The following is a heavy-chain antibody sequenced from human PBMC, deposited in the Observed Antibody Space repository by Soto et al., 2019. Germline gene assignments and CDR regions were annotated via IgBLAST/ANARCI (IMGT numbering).Heavy chain of an antibody. Sequence: QVQLLQSGAEVKKPGASVKVSCKASGYTFTKYYMQWVRQAPGQGLEWMGIINCRNGATNYAQKFQDWITTTRDTSTTTVYMELTSLRSDDTAVYYCARGGFYLVNPGAGASGSYWGQGSLVTVSS. V-gene: IGHV1-46*01. D-gene: IGHD1-26*01. J-gene: IGHJ4*02. CDR2: INCRNGAT. CDR1: GYTFTKYY. CDR3: ARGGFYLVNPGAGASGSY.